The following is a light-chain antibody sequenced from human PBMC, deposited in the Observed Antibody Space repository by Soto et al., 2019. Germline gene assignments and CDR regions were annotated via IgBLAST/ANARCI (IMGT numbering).Light chain of an antibody. CDR1: SSNIGSNT. J-gene: IGLJ3*02. Sequence: QAVVTQPPSTSETPGQRVTISCSGSSSNIGSNTVNWYQLFPGTTPKLLIYSNSQRPSGVPDRFSASKAGTSASLAISGLKSEDEGDYYCATWDDSLNGVVFGGGTKVTVL. CDR2: SNS. V-gene: IGLV1-44*01. CDR3: ATWDDSLNGVV.